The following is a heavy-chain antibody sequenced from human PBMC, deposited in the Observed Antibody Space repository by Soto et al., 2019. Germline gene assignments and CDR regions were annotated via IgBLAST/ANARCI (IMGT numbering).Heavy chain of an antibody. CDR1: SGSISSHY. CDR3: ARGLASFYDSSGYPNWFDP. V-gene: IGHV4-59*11. J-gene: IGHJ5*02. Sequence: QVQLQESGPGLVKPSETLSLTCTVSSGSISSHYWSWIRQPPGKGLEWIGYIYYSGSTNSNPSLKGRVTISVDTSKIQLSLKLSSVTAADTAVYYCARGLASFYDSSGYPNWFDPWGQGTLVTVSS. CDR2: IYYSGST. D-gene: IGHD3-22*01.